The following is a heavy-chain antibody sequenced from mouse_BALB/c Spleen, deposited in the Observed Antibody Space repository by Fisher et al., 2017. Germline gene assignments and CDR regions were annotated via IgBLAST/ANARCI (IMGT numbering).Heavy chain of an antibody. V-gene: IGHV1-18*01. CDR3: ASMGLRRRALYAMDY. J-gene: IGHJ4*01. Sequence: KFKGKATLTADKSSSTAYMELRSLTSEDTAVYYCASMGLRRRALYAMDYWGQGTSVTVSS. D-gene: IGHD2-2*01.